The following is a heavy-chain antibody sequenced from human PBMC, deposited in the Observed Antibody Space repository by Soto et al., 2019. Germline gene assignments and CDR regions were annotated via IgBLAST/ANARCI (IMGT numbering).Heavy chain of an antibody. CDR2: ISWNSGSI. Sequence: EVQLVESGGGLVQPGRSLRLSCAASGFTFDDYAMHWVRQAPGKGLEWVSGISWNSGSIGYADSVKGRFTISRDNAKNSLYLQMNSLRAEDTALYYCAKDTTETGPRFGGAFDIWGQGTMVTVSS. CDR3: AKDTTETGPRFGGAFDI. CDR1: GFTFDDYA. D-gene: IGHD1-7*01. V-gene: IGHV3-9*01. J-gene: IGHJ3*02.